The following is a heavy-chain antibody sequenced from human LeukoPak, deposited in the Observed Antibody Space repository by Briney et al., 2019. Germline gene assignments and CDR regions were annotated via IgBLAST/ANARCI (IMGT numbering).Heavy chain of an antibody. Sequence: PSETLSLTCAVYGGSFSGYYWSWIRQPPGKGLEWIREINHSGSTNYNPSLKSRVTISVDTSKNQFSLKLSSVTAADTAVYYCARGTLYYDFWSGYQGPYYYYMDVWGKGTTVTVSS. CDR3: ARGTLYYDFWSGYQGPYYYYMDV. CDR2: INHSGST. D-gene: IGHD3-3*01. V-gene: IGHV4-34*01. J-gene: IGHJ6*03. CDR1: GGSFSGYY.